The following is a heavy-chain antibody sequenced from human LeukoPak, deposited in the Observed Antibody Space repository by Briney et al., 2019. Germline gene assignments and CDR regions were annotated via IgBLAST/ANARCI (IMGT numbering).Heavy chain of an antibody. J-gene: IGHJ6*02. Sequence: YYADSVKGRFTISRDNSNNTLYLQMNSLRAEDTAVYYCAREPWGVKGAAWGMDVWGQGTTVAVSS. V-gene: IGHV3-53*01. CDR3: AREPWGVKGAAWGMDV. D-gene: IGHD1-26*01.